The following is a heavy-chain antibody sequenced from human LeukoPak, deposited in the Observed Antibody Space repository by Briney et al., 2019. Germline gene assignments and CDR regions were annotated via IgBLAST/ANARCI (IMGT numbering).Heavy chain of an antibody. Sequence: GGSLRLSCSASGFTFDDYAMYWVRQAPGKGLEWVSGISWNSNHMGYADSVKGRFTISRGNAKNSLYLQMNSLRPEDTALYYCAKSGSGDLGFDYWGQGTLVTVSS. J-gene: IGHJ4*02. CDR2: ISWNSNHM. CDR3: AKSGSGDLGFDY. CDR1: GFTFDDYA. D-gene: IGHD1-14*01. V-gene: IGHV3-9*01.